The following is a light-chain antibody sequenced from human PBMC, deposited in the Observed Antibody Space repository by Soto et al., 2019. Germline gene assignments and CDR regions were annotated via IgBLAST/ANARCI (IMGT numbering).Light chain of an antibody. CDR1: QSISDT. CDR3: QQRSNWPPIT. CDR2: GAS. Sequence: EIVMTQSPATLSVSPGGRATLSCRASQSISDTLAWYQQKPGQAPRLIIYGASTRANGIPARFSVSVSGTDFTLTISSLEPEDFAAYYCQQRSNWPPITFGQGTRLEIK. V-gene: IGKV3-15*01. J-gene: IGKJ5*01.